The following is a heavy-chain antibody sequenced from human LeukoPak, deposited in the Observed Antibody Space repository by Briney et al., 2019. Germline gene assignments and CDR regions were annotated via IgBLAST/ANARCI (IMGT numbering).Heavy chain of an antibody. CDR2: IYYSGST. Sequence: SETLSLTCTVSGGSISSGGYYWSWIRQHPGKGLEWIGYIYYSGSTYYNPSLKSRVTISVDTSKNQFSLKLSSVTAADTAVYYCASRGHCGGDCYYDYYYYMDVWGKGTTVTVSS. CDR3: ASRGHCGGDCYYDYYYYMDV. CDR1: GGSISSGGYY. V-gene: IGHV4-31*03. J-gene: IGHJ6*03. D-gene: IGHD2-21*02.